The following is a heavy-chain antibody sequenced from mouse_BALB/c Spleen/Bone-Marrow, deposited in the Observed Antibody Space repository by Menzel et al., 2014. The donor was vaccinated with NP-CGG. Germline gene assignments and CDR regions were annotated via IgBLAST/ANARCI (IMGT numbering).Heavy chain of an antibody. V-gene: IGHV5-9-3*01. D-gene: IGHD2-4*01. CDR2: ISSGGSYT. Sequence: EVKVVESGGGLVKPGGSLKLSCAASGFTFSSYAMSWVRQTPEKRLEWVATISSGGSYTYYPDSVKGRFTISRDNAKNTLYLQMSSLRSEDTAMYYCARHGITRLLDYWGQGTTLTVPS. J-gene: IGHJ2*01. CDR1: GFTFSSYA. CDR3: ARHGITRLLDY.